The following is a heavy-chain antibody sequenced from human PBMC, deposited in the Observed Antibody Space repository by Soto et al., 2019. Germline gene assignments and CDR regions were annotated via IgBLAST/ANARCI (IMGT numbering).Heavy chain of an antibody. Sequence: EVQLVESGGGLVQPGGSLRLSCAASGFTFSSYWMHWVRQVPGKGLGWVSRIHFDGSTTHYADSVKGRFTISRDNAKNTLSLQMNSLRAEDTAVYYCARDAYISGYYQFDYLGQGTLVTVSS. CDR3: ARDAYISGYYQFDY. D-gene: IGHD6-19*01. V-gene: IGHV3-74*01. J-gene: IGHJ4*02. CDR2: IHFDGSTT. CDR1: GFTFSSYW.